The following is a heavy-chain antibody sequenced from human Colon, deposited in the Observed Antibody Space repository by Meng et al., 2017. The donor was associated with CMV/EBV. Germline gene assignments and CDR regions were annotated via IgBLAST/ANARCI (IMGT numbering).Heavy chain of an antibody. J-gene: IGHJ4*02. D-gene: IGHD6-13*01. Sequence: QVQLVQSGAEVKTPGASVKVSCKASGISFPGHYIPWVRQAPGQGLEWMGRINPNSGDTEYSHHFQARVTLTKDTSITTAYMDLYSLETGDSAIYYCAREVEGSSSRYIDYWGQGTLVTVSS. CDR1: GISFPGHY. CDR3: AREVEGSSSRYIDY. CDR2: INPNSGDT. V-gene: IGHV1-2*06.